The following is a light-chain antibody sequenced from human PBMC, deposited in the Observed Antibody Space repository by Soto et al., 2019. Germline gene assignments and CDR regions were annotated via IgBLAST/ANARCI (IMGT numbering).Light chain of an antibody. Sequence: DIVMTQTPLSSPVTLGQPASISCRSSQSLVHSDGNTYLSWLQQRPGQPPRLLICKSSNRFSGVPERVSGSGAGTDFTLKISRVEAEDVGIYYCMQATQSPWTFGQGTKVEIK. CDR2: KSS. V-gene: IGKV2-24*01. CDR3: MQATQSPWT. J-gene: IGKJ1*01. CDR1: QSLVHSDGNTY.